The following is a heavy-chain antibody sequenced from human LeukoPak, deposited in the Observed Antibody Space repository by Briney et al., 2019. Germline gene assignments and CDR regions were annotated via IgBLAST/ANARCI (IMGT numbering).Heavy chain of an antibody. V-gene: IGHV3-48*02. CDR1: GFTFSSYS. J-gene: IGHJ3*02. D-gene: IGHD4-23*01. Sequence: GGSLRLSCAASGFTFSSYSMNWVRQAPGKGLEWVSFISSSSSTIFYADSVKGRFTISRDNAKNSLYLQMNSLRDEDTAVYYCARNGTSVVTVDAFDIWGQGIVVTVSS. CDR2: ISSSSSTI. CDR3: ARNGTSVVTVDAFDI.